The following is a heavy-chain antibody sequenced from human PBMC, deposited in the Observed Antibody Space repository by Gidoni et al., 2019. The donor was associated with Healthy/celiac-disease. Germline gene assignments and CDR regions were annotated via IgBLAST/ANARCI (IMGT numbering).Heavy chain of an antibody. CDR1: GYNFTGDE. V-gene: IGHV1-2*04. D-gene: IGHD3-3*01. J-gene: IGHJ6*02. CDR3: AREKDYDFWSGYRYGMDV. CDR2: INPTSGGT. Sequence: QVQLVQSGAEVKKPGASVKVSCKAAGYNFTGDEMHWVRQAPGQGLEWMGWINPTSGGTNYAQTFQGWVTMTTDTSISTAYMELSRLRSDDTAVYYCAREKDYDFWSGYRYGMDVWGQGTTVTVSS.